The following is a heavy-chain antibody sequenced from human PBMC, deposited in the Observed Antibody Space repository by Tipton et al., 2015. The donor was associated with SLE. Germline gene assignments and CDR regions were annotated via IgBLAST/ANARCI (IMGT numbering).Heavy chain of an antibody. V-gene: IGHV3-9*01. CDR3: ARESDCSSSTCYVSYFDS. J-gene: IGHJ4*02. CDR1: GFTFGYYA. Sequence: SLRLSCAASGFTFGYYAMHWVRQAPGKGLEWVSSIDWNSGSIRYADSVKGRFTISRDNSRSTLYLQMDSLTTEDTAVFYCARESDCSSSTCYVSYFDSWGQGTLVTVSS. CDR2: IDWNSGSI. D-gene: IGHD2-2*01.